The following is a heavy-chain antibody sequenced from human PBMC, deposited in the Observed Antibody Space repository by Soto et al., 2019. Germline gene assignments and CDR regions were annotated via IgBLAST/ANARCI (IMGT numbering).Heavy chain of an antibody. D-gene: IGHD2-21*01. CDR2: ITGGGST. CDR3: AKDAVYNDGLWLVSD. Sequence: DVQLLESGGGLVQPGGSLRLSCVVSGFSFSYAIIWVRQAPGKGQEWVSGITGGGSTEYAASVKGRFTISRDSSKNTVYLQMNSLRAEDTAMYYCAKDAVYNDGLWLVSDWGQGTLVTVS. V-gene: IGHV3-23*01. J-gene: IGHJ4*02. CDR1: GFSFSYA.